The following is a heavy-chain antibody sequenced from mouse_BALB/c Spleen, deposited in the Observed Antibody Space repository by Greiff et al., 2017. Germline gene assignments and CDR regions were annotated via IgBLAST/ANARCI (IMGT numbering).Heavy chain of an antibody. CDR1: GFTFSSFG. J-gene: IGHJ3*01. V-gene: IGHV5-17*02. CDR3: ARGGTGGLRQAAY. D-gene: IGHD2-2*01. Sequence: EVQGVESGGGLVQPGGSRKLSCAASGFTFSSFGMHWVRQAPEKGLEWVAYISSGSSTIYYADTVKGRFTISRDNPKNTLFLQMTSLRSEDTAMYYCARGGTGGLRQAAYWGQGTLVTVSA. CDR2: ISSGSSTI.